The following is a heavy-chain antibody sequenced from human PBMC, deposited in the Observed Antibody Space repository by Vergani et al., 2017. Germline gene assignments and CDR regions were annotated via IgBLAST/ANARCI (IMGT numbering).Heavy chain of an antibody. J-gene: IGHJ6*02. V-gene: IGHV1-18*01. CDR2: NSAYSGNT. Sequence: QVQLVQSGAEVKKPGASVTVSCKASGYTFIYHGISWVRQASGQGLEWMGWNSAYSGNTNYAQKFQGGVTMTIDTSPRTAYLEVRSLRSDDTAVYYCARGGVSYDIYGSGHYYFYGMDVWGQGTTVTVYS. D-gene: IGHD2-15*01. CDR1: GYTFIYHG. CDR3: ARGGVSYDIYGSGHYYFYGMDV.